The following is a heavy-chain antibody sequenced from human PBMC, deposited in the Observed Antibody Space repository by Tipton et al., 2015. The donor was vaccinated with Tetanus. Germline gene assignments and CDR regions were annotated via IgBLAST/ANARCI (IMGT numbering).Heavy chain of an antibody. J-gene: IGHJ4*02. D-gene: IGHD4-17*01. Sequence: SLRLSCAASGFTVSSNYMSWVRQAPGKGLEWVGRTRNKAHSYTTEYAASVKGRFSISRDDSEKSLYLQMNSLRAEDTAVYYCARDGGYYYGDYASFDYWGQGTLVTVSS. CDR3: ARDGGYYYGDYASFDY. CDR1: GFTVSSNY. CDR2: TRNKAHSYTT. V-gene: IGHV3-72*01.